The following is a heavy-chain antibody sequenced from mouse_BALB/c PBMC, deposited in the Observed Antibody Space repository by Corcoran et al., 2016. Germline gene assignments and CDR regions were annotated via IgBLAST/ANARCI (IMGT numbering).Heavy chain of an antibody. CDR1: GYTFSSYW. D-gene: IGHD2-4*01. CDR3: ARSDPYDYDGPWYAMDY. V-gene: IGHV1-9*01. CDR2: ILPGSGST. Sequence: QVQLQQSGAELMKPGASVKISCKATGYTFSSYWIEWVKQRPGHGLEWIGEILPGSGSTNYNEKFKGKATFTADTSSNTAYMQLSSLTSEDSAVYYCARSDPYDYDGPWYAMDYWGQGTSVTVSS. J-gene: IGHJ4*01.